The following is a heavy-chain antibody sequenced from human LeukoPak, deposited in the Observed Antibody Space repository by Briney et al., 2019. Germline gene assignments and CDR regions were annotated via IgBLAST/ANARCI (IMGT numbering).Heavy chain of an antibody. CDR2: IYYSGST. J-gene: IGHJ4*02. CDR3: ASLQANYYDSSGYDY. CDR1: GGSISSGGYY. D-gene: IGHD3-22*01. Sequence: SETLSLTCTVSGGSISSGGYYWSWIRQHPGKGLEWIGYIYYSGSTYYNPSLKSRVTISVDTSKNQFSLKLSSVTAADTAVYYCASLQANYYDSSGYDYWGQGTLVTVSS. V-gene: IGHV4-31*03.